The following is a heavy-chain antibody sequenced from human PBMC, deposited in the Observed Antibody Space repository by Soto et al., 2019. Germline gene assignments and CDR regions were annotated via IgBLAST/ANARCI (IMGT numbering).Heavy chain of an antibody. CDR3: ARDCNTASCHDTLPNFDD. D-gene: IGHD2-2*01. CDR2: INPDDGDT. Sequence: GASVKVSCKASGYTFTSYAIHWVRQAPGQRLEWMGWINPDDGDTTFSENFPGRVTLPTDTSPTPAYLEVNRLTSEETAVYYCARDCNTASCHDTLPNFDDWGQGTLVTVSS. CDR1: GYTFTSYA. V-gene: IGHV1-3*01. J-gene: IGHJ4*02.